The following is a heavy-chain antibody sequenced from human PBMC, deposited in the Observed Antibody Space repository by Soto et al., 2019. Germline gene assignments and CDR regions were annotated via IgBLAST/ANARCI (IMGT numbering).Heavy chain of an antibody. D-gene: IGHD1-26*01. CDR3: ARHGTLLIDY. CDR2: IYYSGST. CDR1: GGSISSSSYY. Sequence: SETLSLTCTVSGGSISSSSYYWGWIRQPPGKGLEWIGSIYYSGSTYYNPSLKSRVTIPVDTSKNHFSLKLSSVTAADTAVYYCARHGTLLIDYWGQGTLVTVSS. J-gene: IGHJ4*02. V-gene: IGHV4-39*01.